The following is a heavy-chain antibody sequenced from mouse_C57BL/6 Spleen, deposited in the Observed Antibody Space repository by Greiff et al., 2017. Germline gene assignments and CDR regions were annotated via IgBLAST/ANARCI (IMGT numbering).Heavy chain of an antibody. Sequence: QVQLQQPGAELVKPGASVKMSCKASGYTFTSYWITWVKQRPGQGLEWIGDIYPGSGSTNYNEKFKSKATLTVDTSSSTAYMQLSSLTSEDSAVYYCARFLYGSSYGFAYWGQGTLVTVSA. V-gene: IGHV1-55*01. CDR1: GYTFTSYW. D-gene: IGHD1-1*01. CDR3: ARFLYGSSYGFAY. J-gene: IGHJ3*01. CDR2: IYPGSGST.